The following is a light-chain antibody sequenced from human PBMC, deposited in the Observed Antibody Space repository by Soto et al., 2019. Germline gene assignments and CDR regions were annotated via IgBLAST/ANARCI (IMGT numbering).Light chain of an antibody. V-gene: IGKV4-1*01. CDR1: RSVLYSSNNKNY. CDR2: WAS. Sequence: DIVMTQSPDSLAVSLGERATINCKSSRSVLYSSNNKNYLAWYQQKPGQPPKLLIYWASTRESGVPDRFSGSGYGTDFTLTISSQQAEDVAGYYFQQSYSTPLTFGGGTKVEIK. J-gene: IGKJ4*01. CDR3: QQSYSTPLT.